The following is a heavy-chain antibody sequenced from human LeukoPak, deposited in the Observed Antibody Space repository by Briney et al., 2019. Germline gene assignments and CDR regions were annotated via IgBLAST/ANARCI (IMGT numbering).Heavy chain of an antibody. V-gene: IGHV1-24*01. CDR1: GYTPTELS. Sequence: ASVKVSCKVSGYTPTELSMHWVRQAPGKGLEWMGGFDLEDGETIYAQKFQGRVTMTEDTSTDTAYMELSSLRSEDTAVYYCATRPPSGFPPYGMDVWGKGTTVTVSS. CDR2: FDLEDGET. J-gene: IGHJ6*04. D-gene: IGHD5-12*01. CDR3: ATRPPSGFPPYGMDV.